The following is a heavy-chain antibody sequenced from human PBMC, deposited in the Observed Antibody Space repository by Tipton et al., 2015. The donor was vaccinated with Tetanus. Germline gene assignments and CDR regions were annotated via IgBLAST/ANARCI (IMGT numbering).Heavy chain of an antibody. Sequence: TLSLTCTVSGGSVRGGDHQWNWIRQTPGKGLEWLAYISNSGATNSNYSLKSRITISRDTSKKQFSLRLTSVTAADTAVYYCARANYDYPKKGPFDSWGQGTLVIVSS. CDR1: GGSVRGGDHQ. J-gene: IGHJ4*02. CDR2: ISNSGAT. V-gene: IGHV4-61*08. CDR3: ARANYDYPKKGPFDS. D-gene: IGHD3-3*01.